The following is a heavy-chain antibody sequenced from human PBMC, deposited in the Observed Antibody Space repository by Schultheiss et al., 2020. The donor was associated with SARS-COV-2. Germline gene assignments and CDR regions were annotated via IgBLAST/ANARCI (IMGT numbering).Heavy chain of an antibody. J-gene: IGHJ3*02. D-gene: IGHD3-22*01. CDR1: GYTFSSYV. Sequence: ASVKVSCKASGYTFSSYVISWVRQAPGQGLEWMGWISVYNGHTNYAQKLQGRVTMTTDTSTSTAYMELRSLRSDDTAVYYCARDQPTYYYDSSGPDSDAFDIWGQGTMVTVSS. V-gene: IGHV1-18*04. CDR3: ARDQPTYYYDSSGPDSDAFDI. CDR2: ISVYNGHT.